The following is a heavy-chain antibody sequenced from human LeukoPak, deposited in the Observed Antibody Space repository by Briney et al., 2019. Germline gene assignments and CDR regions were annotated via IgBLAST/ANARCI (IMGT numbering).Heavy chain of an antibody. CDR1: GGSISSSSYY. V-gene: IGHV4-39*01. CDR3: ARPGYSYGIIDY. CDR2: IYYSGST. D-gene: IGHD5-18*01. Sequence: PSETLSLTCTVSGGSISSSSYYWGWIRQPPGKGLEWIGSIYYSGSTYYNPSLKSRVTISVDTSKNQFSLKLSSVTAADTAVYYCARPGYSYGIIDYWGQGTLVTVSS. J-gene: IGHJ4*02.